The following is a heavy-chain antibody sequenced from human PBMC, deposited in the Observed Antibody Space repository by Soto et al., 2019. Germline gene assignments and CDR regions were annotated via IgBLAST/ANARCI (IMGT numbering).Heavy chain of an antibody. V-gene: IGHV5-51*01. D-gene: IGHD3-10*02. CDR2: IYPGDSDT. CDR1: GYTFTSYW. J-gene: IGHJ6*03. CDR3: ARMFGELLLGYYYYYMDV. Sequence: KVSCKASGYTFTSYWIGWVRQMPGKGLEWMGIIYPGDSDTRYSPSFQGQVTISADKSISTAYLQWSSLKASDTAMYYCARMFGELLLGYYYYYMDVWGKGTTVTVSS.